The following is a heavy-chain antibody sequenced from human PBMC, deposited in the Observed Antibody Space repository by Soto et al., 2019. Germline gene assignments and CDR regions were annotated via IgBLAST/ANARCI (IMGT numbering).Heavy chain of an antibody. J-gene: IGHJ3*02. CDR1: GFTFSSYA. Sequence: LSLTCAASGFTFSSYAMHWVRQAPGKGLEYVSAISSNGGSTYYANSVKGRFTISRDNSKNTLYLQMGSLRAEDMAVYYCARGLGAYCGGDCYSFAFDIWGQGTMVTVSS. V-gene: IGHV3-64*01. CDR2: ISSNGGST. CDR3: ARGLGAYCGGDCYSFAFDI. D-gene: IGHD2-21*02.